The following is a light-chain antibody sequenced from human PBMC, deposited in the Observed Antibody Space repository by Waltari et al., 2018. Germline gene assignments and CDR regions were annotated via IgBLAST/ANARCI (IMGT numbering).Light chain of an antibody. J-gene: IGLJ2*01. CDR3: QSYDSSLSGVV. CDR1: SSNIGVPYD. CDR2: GNN. Sequence: QSVLTQPPSVSGAPGQRVTISCTGSSSNIGVPYDVHWYRHLPGTAPRLLIYGNNHRPSGVPDRFSGSKSGTSASLAITGLQAEDEADYYCQSYDSSLSGVVFGGGTKLTVL. V-gene: IGLV1-40*01.